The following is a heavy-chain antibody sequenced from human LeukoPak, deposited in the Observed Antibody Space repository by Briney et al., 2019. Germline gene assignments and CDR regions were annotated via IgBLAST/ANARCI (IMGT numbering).Heavy chain of an antibody. J-gene: IGHJ4*02. CDR2: IKQDGSEK. D-gene: IGHD5-18*01. CDR3: ARGERGYSYGYDY. CDR1: GFTFSSYW. V-gene: IGHV3-7*04. Sequence: GGSLRLSCAASGFTFSSYWMSWVRQAPGKGLEWVANIKQDGSEKYYVDSVKGRFTISRDNAKNSLYLQMNSLRAEDTAVYYCARGERGYSYGYDYWGQGTLVTVSS.